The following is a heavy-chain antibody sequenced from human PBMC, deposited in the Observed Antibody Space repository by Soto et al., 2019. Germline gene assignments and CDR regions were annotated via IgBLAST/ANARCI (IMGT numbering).Heavy chain of an antibody. CDR2: IYWDDDK. CDR1: GFSLFTRGVG. J-gene: IGHJ4*02. Sequence: QITLKESGPTLVEPTQTLTLTCTFSGFSLFTRGVGVGWIRQPPGKALEWLALIYWDDDKRYSPSLKSRLTITKDTSKKQVVLTMTNMEAVDTATYYCTHSESALNDYWGQGTLVTVSS. D-gene: IGHD2-8*01. V-gene: IGHV2-5*02. CDR3: THSESALNDY.